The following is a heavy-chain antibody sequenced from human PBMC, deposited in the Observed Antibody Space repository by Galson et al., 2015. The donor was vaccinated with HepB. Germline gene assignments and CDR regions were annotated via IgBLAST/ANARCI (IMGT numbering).Heavy chain of an antibody. CDR2: IWYDGSNK. D-gene: IGHD3-10*01. Sequence: LRLSCAASGFTFSSYGMHWVRQAPGKGLEWVAVIWYDGSNKYYADSVKGRFTISRDNSKNTLYLQMNSLRAEDTAVYYCARGLLYGSGSYYDYWGQGTLVTVSS. CDR3: ARGLLYGSGSYYDY. J-gene: IGHJ4*02. CDR1: GFTFSSYG. V-gene: IGHV3-33*01.